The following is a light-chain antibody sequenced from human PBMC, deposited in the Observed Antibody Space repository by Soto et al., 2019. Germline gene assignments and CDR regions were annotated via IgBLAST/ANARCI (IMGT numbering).Light chain of an antibody. CDR3: QQRSNWPPIIT. CDR1: QTVRNNY. Sequence: EFVLTQSPGTLSLSPGERATLSCRASQTVRNNYLAWYQQKPGQAPRLLIYDASSRATGIPDRFSGGGSGSDFTPTISSLEPEDFAVYYCQQRSNWPPIITFGQGTRLGIK. J-gene: IGKJ5*01. V-gene: IGKV3D-20*02. CDR2: DAS.